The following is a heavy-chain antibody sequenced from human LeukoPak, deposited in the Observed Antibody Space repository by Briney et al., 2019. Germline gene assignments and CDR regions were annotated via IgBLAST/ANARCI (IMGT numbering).Heavy chain of an antibody. Sequence: PGGSLRLSCAASGFTFSNAWMSWVRQATGKGLEWVGRIKSKTDGGTTDYAAPVKGRFTISRDDSKNTLYLQMNSLKTEDTAVYYCTTDPYGDYDGYWGQGTLVTVSS. D-gene: IGHD4-17*01. V-gene: IGHV3-15*01. CDR1: GFTFSNAW. CDR3: TTDPYGDYDGY. CDR2: IKSKTDGGTT. J-gene: IGHJ4*02.